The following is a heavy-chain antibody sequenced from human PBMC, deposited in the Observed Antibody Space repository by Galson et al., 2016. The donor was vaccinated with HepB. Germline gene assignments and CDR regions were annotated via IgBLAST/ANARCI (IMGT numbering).Heavy chain of an antibody. J-gene: IGHJ4*02. CDR3: ARTSRFRADFLTGAY. CDR1: GYTFTIYG. D-gene: IGHD2/OR15-2a*01. CDR2: IGVYNGDR. Sequence: SVKVSCKASGYTFTIYGIIWVRQAPGQGLEWMGWIGVYNGDRDYAQKFQGRVIMTPDTPTTTASLELRSLRSDDTAVYFCARTSRFRADFLTGAYWGQGTLVTVSS. V-gene: IGHV1-18*01.